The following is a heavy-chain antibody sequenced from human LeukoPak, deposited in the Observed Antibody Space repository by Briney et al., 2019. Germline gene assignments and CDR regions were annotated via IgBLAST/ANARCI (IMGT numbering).Heavy chain of an antibody. V-gene: IGHV3-30*18. CDR1: GSTFSSYG. Sequence: PGGSLRLSCAASGSTFSSYGMQWVRQAPGKGLEWAAVISYDGSNEYYADSVKGRFTISRDNSKNTLYLQMNSLRAEDTAVYYCAKDHLLLGYCSGGSCYSGAIDYWGQGTLVTVSS. J-gene: IGHJ4*02. CDR2: ISYDGSNE. CDR3: AKDHLLLGYCSGGSCYSGAIDY. D-gene: IGHD2-15*01.